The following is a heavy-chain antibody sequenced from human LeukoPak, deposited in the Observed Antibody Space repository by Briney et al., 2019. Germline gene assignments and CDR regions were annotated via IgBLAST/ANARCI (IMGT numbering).Heavy chain of an antibody. CDR3: AKALSGARDAFDI. J-gene: IGHJ3*02. Sequence: PGRSLRLSCAASGFTFSSYAMSWVRQAPGKGLEWVSAISGSGGSTYYADSVKGRFTISRDNSKNTLYLQMNSLRAEDTAVYYCAKALSGARDAFDIWGQGTMVTASS. D-gene: IGHD1-26*01. V-gene: IGHV3-23*01. CDR1: GFTFSSYA. CDR2: ISGSGGST.